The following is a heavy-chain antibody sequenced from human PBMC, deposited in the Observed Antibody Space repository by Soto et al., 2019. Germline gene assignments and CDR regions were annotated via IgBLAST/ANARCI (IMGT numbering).Heavy chain of an antibody. CDR3: ARRYGGNLDY. J-gene: IGHJ4*02. V-gene: IGHV4-59*08. CDR1: GGSISSYY. D-gene: IGHD1-1*01. CDR2: IYYSGST. Sequence: QVQLQESDPGLVKPSETLSLTCTVSGGSISSYYWSWIRQPPGKGLEWIGYIYYSGSTNYNPSLKSRVTISVDTSKNQFSLKLSSATAADTAVYYCARRYGGNLDYWGQGTLVTVSS.